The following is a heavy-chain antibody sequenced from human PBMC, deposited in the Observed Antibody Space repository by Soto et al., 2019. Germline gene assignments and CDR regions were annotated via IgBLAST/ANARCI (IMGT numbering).Heavy chain of an antibody. CDR3: ARDSQSSEMTTVTTWDYYGMDV. Sequence: PGGSLRLSCAASGFTFSSYEMNWVRQAPGKGLEWVSYTSSSGSTIYYADSVKGRFTISRDNAKNSLYLQMNSLRAEDTAVYYCARDSQSSEMTTVTTWDYYGMDVWGQGTTVTVSS. CDR2: TSSSGSTI. CDR1: GFTFSSYE. D-gene: IGHD4-4*01. J-gene: IGHJ6*02. V-gene: IGHV3-48*03.